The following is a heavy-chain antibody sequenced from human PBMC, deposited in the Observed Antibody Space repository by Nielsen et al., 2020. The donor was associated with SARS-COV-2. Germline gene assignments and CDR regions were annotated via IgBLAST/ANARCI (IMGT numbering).Heavy chain of an antibody. CDR3: TRDDPYSSSRSNFYYYYYGMDV. CDR1: GFTFSDYY. CDR2: IRSKAYGGTT. J-gene: IGHJ6*02. D-gene: IGHD6-13*01. Sequence: GGPLRLSCAASGFTFSDYYMSWFRQAPGKGLEWVGFIRSKAYGGTTEYAASVKGRFTISRDDSKSIAYLQMNSLKTEDTAVYYCTRDDPYSSSRSNFYYYYYGMDVWGQGTTVTVSS. V-gene: IGHV3-49*03.